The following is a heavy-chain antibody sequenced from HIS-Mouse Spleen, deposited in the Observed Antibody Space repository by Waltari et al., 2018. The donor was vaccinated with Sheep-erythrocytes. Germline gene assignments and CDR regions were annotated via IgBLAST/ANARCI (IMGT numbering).Heavy chain of an antibody. V-gene: IGHV3-21*01. D-gene: IGHD1-26*01. J-gene: IGHJ4*02. CDR3: ARVASGATFDY. CDR2: ISSSSSYI. Sequence: EVQLVESGGGLVKPGGSLRLPWAASGFTFSSYSMNWVRQAPGKGLEWVSSISSSSSYIYYADSVKGRFTISRDNAKNSLYLQMNSLRAEDTAVYYCARVASGATFDYWGQGTLVAVSS. CDR1: GFTFSSYS.